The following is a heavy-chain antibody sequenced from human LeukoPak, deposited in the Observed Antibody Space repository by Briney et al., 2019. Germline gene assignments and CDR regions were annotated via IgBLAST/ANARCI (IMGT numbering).Heavy chain of an antibody. J-gene: IGHJ4*02. V-gene: IGHV3-30-3*01. CDR3: AKDEISYCGGDCFFVY. CDR2: ISYDGSNK. D-gene: IGHD2-21*02. Sequence: PGRSLRLSCAASGFTFSSYALHWVRQAPGKGLEWVAVISYDGSNKYYADSVKGRFTISRDNSKNTLYLQMNSLRAEDTAVYFCAKDEISYCGGDCFFVYWGQGTLVTVSS. CDR1: GFTFSSYA.